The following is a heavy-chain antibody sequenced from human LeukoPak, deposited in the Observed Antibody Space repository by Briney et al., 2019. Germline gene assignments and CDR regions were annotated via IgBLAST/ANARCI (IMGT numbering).Heavy chain of an antibody. CDR1: GGTFSSYA. J-gene: IGHJ4*02. D-gene: IGHD1-14*01. CDR3: AREPYRGQFDY. Sequence: ASVKVSCKASGGTFSSYAISWVRQAPGQGLEWMGGIIPIFGTANYAQKFQGRVTITTDESTSAAYMELSSLRSEDTAVYYCAREPYRGQFDYWGQGTLVTVSS. CDR2: IIPIFGTA. V-gene: IGHV1-69*05.